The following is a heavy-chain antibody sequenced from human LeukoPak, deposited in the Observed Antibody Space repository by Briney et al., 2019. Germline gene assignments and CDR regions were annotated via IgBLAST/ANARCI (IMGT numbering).Heavy chain of an antibody. V-gene: IGHV1-18*01. Sequence: ASVKVSCKASGYTFTSYGISWVRQAPGQGLEWMGWISAYNGNTNYAQKFQGRVTITRNTSISTAYMELSSLRSEDTAVYYCAGGWRIGAFDIWGQGTMVTVSS. J-gene: IGHJ3*02. CDR3: AGGWRIGAFDI. D-gene: IGHD2-15*01. CDR1: GYTFTSYG. CDR2: ISAYNGNT.